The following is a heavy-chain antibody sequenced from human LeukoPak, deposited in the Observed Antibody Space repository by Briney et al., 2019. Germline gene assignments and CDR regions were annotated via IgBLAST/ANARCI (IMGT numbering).Heavy chain of an antibody. CDR1: GFTFSSYA. CDR3: ARDGTYYQ. D-gene: IGHD2-2*01. Sequence: GGSLRLSCAASGFTFSSYAMSWVRQAPGKGLEWVSSISSSSGYIYYADSVKGRFTISRDNAKNSLYLQMNSLRAEDTAVYYCARDGTYYQGGQGTLVTVSS. J-gene: IGHJ4*02. V-gene: IGHV3-21*01. CDR2: ISSSSGYI.